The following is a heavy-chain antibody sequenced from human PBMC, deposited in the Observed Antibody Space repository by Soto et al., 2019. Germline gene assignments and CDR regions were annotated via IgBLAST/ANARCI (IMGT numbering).Heavy chain of an antibody. D-gene: IGHD5-12*01. CDR3: ARERKMATGVYYYYYGMDV. CDR2: ISAYNGNT. Sequence: QVQLVQSGAEVKKPGASVKVSCKASGYTFTSYGISWVRQAPGQGLEWMGWISAYNGNTNYAQKLQGRVTMTTNTSTSTAYMELRSLRSDDTAVYYCARERKMATGVYYYYYGMDVWGQGTTVTVSS. CDR1: GYTFTSYG. J-gene: IGHJ6*02. V-gene: IGHV1-18*01.